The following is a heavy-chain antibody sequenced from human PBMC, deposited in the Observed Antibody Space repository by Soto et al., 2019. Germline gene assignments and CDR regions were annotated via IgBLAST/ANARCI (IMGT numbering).Heavy chain of an antibody. V-gene: IGHV1-8*01. CDR1: GYPFTSYY. CDR3: AREWSAAGHFYGMDV. CDR2: MNTNSDDT. D-gene: IGHD6-13*01. Sequence: GASVKVSCKTSGYPFTSYYINWVRHAPGQGLEWVGWMNTNSDDTRSAQKFRGRLTLTRDKSMRAVYMKLSNLRPDDSAVYYCAREWSAAGHFYGMDVWGQGTTVTVSS. J-gene: IGHJ6*01.